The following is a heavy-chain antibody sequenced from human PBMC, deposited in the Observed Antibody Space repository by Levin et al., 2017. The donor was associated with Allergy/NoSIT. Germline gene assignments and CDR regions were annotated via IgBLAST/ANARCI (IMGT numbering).Heavy chain of an antibody. Sequence: PGGSLRLSCAASGFTFSSYGMHWVRQAPGKGLEWVAVISYDGSNKYYADSVKGRFTISRDNSKNTLYLQMNSLRAEDTAVYYCAKDSRAAGIDYWGQGTLVTVSS. CDR1: GFTFSSYG. J-gene: IGHJ4*02. V-gene: IGHV3-30*18. D-gene: IGHD6-13*01. CDR3: AKDSRAAGIDY. CDR2: ISYDGSNK.